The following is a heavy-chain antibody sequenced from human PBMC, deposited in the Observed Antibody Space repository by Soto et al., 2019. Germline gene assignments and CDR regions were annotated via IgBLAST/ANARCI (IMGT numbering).Heavy chain of an antibody. J-gene: IGHJ5*02. D-gene: IGHD1-1*01. CDR1: GGSISSGGHY. Sequence: QVQLQESGPELVRPTQTLSLTCTVSGGSISSGGHYWGWIRQHPGKVLEWSGYIYCSGTTYYNPSLKGLIVISVETSKNEFSLCLSCVAGADTAVYCCASGGNSRRCDPWGQGTLVTVSS. CDR2: IYCSGTT. CDR3: ASGGNSRRCDP. V-gene: IGHV4-31*01.